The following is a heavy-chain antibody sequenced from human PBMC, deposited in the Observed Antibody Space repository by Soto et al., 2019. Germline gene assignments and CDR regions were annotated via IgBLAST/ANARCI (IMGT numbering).Heavy chain of an antibody. D-gene: IGHD3-22*01. CDR1: GCKFSFYW. CDR2: IKHGGSYT. Sequence: GGSLRLSCAASGCKFSFYWMRWVRQTPGKGLEWVSRIKHGGSYTSYADFVKGRFTVSRDDARNMLYLQMNSLRAEDTAVYYCSRDFITVSTPGDNFDFWGEGTLVTVSS. CDR3: SRDFITVSTPGDNFDF. V-gene: IGHV3-74*01. J-gene: IGHJ4*02.